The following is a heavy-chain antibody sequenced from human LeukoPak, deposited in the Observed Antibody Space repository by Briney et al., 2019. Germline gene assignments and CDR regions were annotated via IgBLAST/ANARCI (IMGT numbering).Heavy chain of an antibody. CDR2: IKQDGSEK. Sequence: GGSLRLSCAASGFTFSSYWMSWVRQAPGKGLEWVANIKQDGSEKYYVDSVKGRFTISRDNAKTSLYLQMNSLRAEDTAVYYCASNPEGYYSSRIEFDYWGQGTLVTVSS. D-gene: IGHD3-22*01. CDR1: GFTFSSYW. J-gene: IGHJ4*02. V-gene: IGHV3-7*01. CDR3: ASNPEGYYSSRIEFDY.